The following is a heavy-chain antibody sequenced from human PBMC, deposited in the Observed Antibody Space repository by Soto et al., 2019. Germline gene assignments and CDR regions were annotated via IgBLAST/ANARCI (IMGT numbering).Heavy chain of an antibody. CDR3: ARVERGTATTVVYAFDI. D-gene: IGHD1-1*01. Sequence: QVQLQQWGAGLLKPSETLSLTCAVYGGFVTTGSYYWSWIRQPPGKELEWIGEMSHSGGTHFNPSLKSRVSISVDTSENQFTLKMSSVTAADTALYYCARVERGTATTVVYAFDIWGPGTMVTVSS. CDR1: GGFVTTGSYY. J-gene: IGHJ3*02. CDR2: MSHSGGT. V-gene: IGHV4-34*01.